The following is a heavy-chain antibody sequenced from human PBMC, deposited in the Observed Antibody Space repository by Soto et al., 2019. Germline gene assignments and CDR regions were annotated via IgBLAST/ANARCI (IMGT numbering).Heavy chain of an antibody. D-gene: IGHD5-12*01. CDR2: ISSNGGST. V-gene: IGHV3-64*01. Sequence: VGSLRVCWGAAGVTCSGYGRHWVRQAPGKGLEYVSAISSNGGSTYYANSVKGRFTISRDNSKNTLYLQMGSLRAEDMAVYYCARRDGYNFDYWGQGTLVTVSS. J-gene: IGHJ4*02. CDR1: GVTCSGYG. CDR3: ARRDGYNFDY.